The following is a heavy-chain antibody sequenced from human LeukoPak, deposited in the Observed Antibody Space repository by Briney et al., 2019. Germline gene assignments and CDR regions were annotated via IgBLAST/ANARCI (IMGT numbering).Heavy chain of an antibody. J-gene: IGHJ4*02. V-gene: IGHV7-4-1*02. D-gene: IGHD1-26*01. Sequence: ASVKVSCKASGYTFTSYAMNWVRQAPGQGLEWMGWINTNTGNPTYAQGFTGRFVFSLDTSVSTAYLQISSLKAEDTAVYYCARPRDRTGVVGATTSPNDYWGQGTLVTVSS. CDR3: ARPRDRTGVVGATTSPNDY. CDR1: GYTFTSYA. CDR2: INTNTGNP.